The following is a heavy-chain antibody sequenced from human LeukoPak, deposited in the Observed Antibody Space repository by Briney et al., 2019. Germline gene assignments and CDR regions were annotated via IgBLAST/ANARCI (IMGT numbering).Heavy chain of an antibody. V-gene: IGHV3-21*04. Sequence: GGSLRLSCAASGFTFSSYSMNWVRRAPGKGLEWVSSIGTSSSYIYYADSLKGRFTISRDNAKNSLYLQMNSLRAEDTALYYCAKENARYSSGWWRDHYYYGMDVWGQGTTVTVSS. CDR3: AKENARYSSGWWRDHYYYGMDV. CDR1: GFTFSSYS. CDR2: IGTSSSYI. J-gene: IGHJ6*02. D-gene: IGHD6-19*01.